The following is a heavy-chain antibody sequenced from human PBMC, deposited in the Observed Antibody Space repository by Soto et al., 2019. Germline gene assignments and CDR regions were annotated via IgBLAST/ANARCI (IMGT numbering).Heavy chain of an antibody. V-gene: IGHV4-39*01. J-gene: IGHJ6*02. Sequence: SETLSLTCTVSGGSISSSSYYWGWIRQPPGKGLEWIGSIYYSGSTYYNPSLKSRVTISVDTSKNQFSLKLSSVTAADTAVYYCARIGYSSSWYVRYYGMDVWGQGTKVTVPS. D-gene: IGHD6-13*01. CDR1: GGSISSSSYY. CDR2: IYYSGST. CDR3: ARIGYSSSWYVRYYGMDV.